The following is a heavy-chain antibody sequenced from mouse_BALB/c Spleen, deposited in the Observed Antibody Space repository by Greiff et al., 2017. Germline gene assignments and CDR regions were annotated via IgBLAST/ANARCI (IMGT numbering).Heavy chain of an antibody. J-gene: IGHJ2*01. CDR1: GFTFSSYT. Sequence: EVQGVESGGGLVQPGGSLKLSCAASGFTFSSYTMSWVRQTPEKRLEWVAYISNGGGSTYYPDTVKGRFTISRDNAKNTLYLQMSSLKSEDTAMYYCASLDGYYNYFDYWGQGTTLTVSS. CDR3: ASLDGYYNYFDY. V-gene: IGHV5-12-2*01. D-gene: IGHD2-3*01. CDR2: ISNGGGST.